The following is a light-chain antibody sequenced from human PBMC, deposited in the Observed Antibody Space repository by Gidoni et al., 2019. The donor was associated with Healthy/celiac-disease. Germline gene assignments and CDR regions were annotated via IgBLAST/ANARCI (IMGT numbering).Light chain of an antibody. CDR3: SSYTSSSTYV. V-gene: IGLV2-14*03. CDR2: DVS. J-gene: IGLJ1*01. Sequence: PPASVSGSPGQAITISCTGTSSDVVVYNHVSWYQQHPDKAPKLMIYDVSNRPSGVSNRFPGSKSGNPASLTISGLQAEDEADYYFSSYTSSSTYVFGTGTKVTVL. CDR1: SSDVVVYNH.